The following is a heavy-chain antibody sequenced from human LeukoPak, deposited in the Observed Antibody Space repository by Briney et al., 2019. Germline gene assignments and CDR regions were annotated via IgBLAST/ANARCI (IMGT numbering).Heavy chain of an antibody. V-gene: IGHV4-61*01. J-gene: IGHJ4*02. CDR3: ARAEWDSSSWFGSQTYYFDY. CDR1: GGSISSSSYY. Sequence: SETLSLTCTVSGGSISSSSYYWSWIRQPPGKGLEWIGYIYYSGSTNYNPSLKSRVTISVDTSKNQFSLKLSSVTAADTAVYYCARAEWDSSSWFGSQTYYFDYWGQGTLVTVSS. CDR2: IYYSGST. D-gene: IGHD6-13*01.